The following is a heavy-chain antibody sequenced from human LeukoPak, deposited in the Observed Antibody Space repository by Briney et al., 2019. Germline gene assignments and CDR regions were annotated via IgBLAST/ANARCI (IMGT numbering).Heavy chain of an antibody. CDR3: ARYYYDSSGYPYYFDY. D-gene: IGHD3-22*01. CDR1: GFTFSSNV. V-gene: IGHV3-23*01. Sequence: PGGSLRLSCVASGFTFSSNVLNWVRQAPGKGLEWVSVSGTYGRTQYADSVKGRFTISRDSSKNTLYLQINSLRVEDTAVYYCARYYYDSSGYPYYFDYWGQGTLVTVSS. CDR2: SGTYGRT. J-gene: IGHJ4*02.